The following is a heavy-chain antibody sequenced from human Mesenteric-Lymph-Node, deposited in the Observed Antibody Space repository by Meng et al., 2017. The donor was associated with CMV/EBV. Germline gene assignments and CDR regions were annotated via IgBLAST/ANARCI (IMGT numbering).Heavy chain of an antibody. CDR1: GFTFSSYA. Sequence: GGSLRLSCAASGFTFSSYAMHWVRQAPGKGLEWVANIKQDGSEKYYVDSVKGRFTISRDNAKNSLYLQMNSLRAEDTAVYYCARDIRGGVVPAACLDYWGQGTLVTVSS. J-gene: IGHJ4*02. CDR3: ARDIRGGVVPAACLDY. CDR2: IKQDGSEK. D-gene: IGHD2-2*01. V-gene: IGHV3-7*01.